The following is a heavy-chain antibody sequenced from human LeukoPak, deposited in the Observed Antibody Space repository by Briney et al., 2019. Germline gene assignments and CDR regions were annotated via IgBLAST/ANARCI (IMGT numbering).Heavy chain of an antibody. CDR2: INPSGGST. CDR3: ASTGSNYYYDSSGRLSHFDY. Sequence: ASVKVSCKASGYTFTSYYMHWVRQAPGQGLEWMGIINPSGGSTSYAQKFQGRVTMTRDTSTSTVYMELSSLRSEDTAVHYCASTGSNYYYDSSGRLSHFDYWGQGTLVTVSS. J-gene: IGHJ4*02. D-gene: IGHD3-22*01. V-gene: IGHV1-46*01. CDR1: GYTFTSYY.